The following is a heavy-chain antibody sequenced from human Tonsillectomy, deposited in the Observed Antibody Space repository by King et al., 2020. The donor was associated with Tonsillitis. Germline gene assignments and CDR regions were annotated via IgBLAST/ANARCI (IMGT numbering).Heavy chain of an antibody. CDR2: ISAYNGNT. D-gene: IGHD3-22*01. CDR1: GYIFTSYD. J-gene: IGHJ4*02. Sequence: QLVQSGAEVKKPGASVKVSCKASGYIFTSYDISWVRQAPGQGLEWMGWISAYNGNTNYAQKLQGRVTMTTDTSTSTAYMELRSLRSDDTAVYYCARSYYYQRSGYSAFDYWGQGTLVTVSS. V-gene: IGHV1-18*01. CDR3: ARSYYYQRSGYSAFDY.